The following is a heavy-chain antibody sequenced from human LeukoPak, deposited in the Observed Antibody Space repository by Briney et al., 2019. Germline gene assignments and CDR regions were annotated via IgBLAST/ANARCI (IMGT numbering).Heavy chain of an antibody. V-gene: IGHV3-23*01. CDR1: GFTFSSYA. CDR3: ANHLACGSTSCPPFDS. J-gene: IGHJ4*02. D-gene: IGHD2-2*01. Sequence: GGSLRLSCAASGFTFSSYAMSWVRQAPGKGLEWVSAISGSGGSTYYADSVKGRFTISRDNSKNTLYLQMNSLRAEDTAVYYCANHLACGSTSCPPFDSWGQGTLVTVSS. CDR2: ISGSGGST.